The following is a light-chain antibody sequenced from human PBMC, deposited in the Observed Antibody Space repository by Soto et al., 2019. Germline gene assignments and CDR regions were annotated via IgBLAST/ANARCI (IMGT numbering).Light chain of an antibody. Sequence: QSVLSQPASVAGSPGQSITISCTGTSTDVGRYNYVSWYQQHPGKAPKLMVYDVSKRPSWVSNRFSGSKSGITASLTISGLQAEDEADYYCTSYTSDSTHVFGTGTKVTVL. CDR3: TSYTSDSTHV. CDR1: STDVGRYNY. J-gene: IGLJ1*01. CDR2: DVS. V-gene: IGLV2-14*01.